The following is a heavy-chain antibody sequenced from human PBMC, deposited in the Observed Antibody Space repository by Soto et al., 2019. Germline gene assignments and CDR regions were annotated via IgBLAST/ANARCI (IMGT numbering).Heavy chain of an antibody. J-gene: IGHJ6*02. V-gene: IGHV1-69*13. CDR2: IIPIFGTA. Sequence: SVKVSCKASGGTFSSYAISWVRQAPGQGLEWMGGIIPIFGTANYAQKFQGRVTITADESTSTAYMELSSLRSEDTAVYYCASRPRPSMVRGAGARVYYYYGMDVWGQGTTVTVSS. CDR1: GGTFSSYA. D-gene: IGHD3-10*01. CDR3: ASRPRPSMVRGAGARVYYYYGMDV.